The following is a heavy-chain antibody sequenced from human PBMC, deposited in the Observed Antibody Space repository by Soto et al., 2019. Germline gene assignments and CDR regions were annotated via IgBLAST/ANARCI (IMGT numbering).Heavy chain of an antibody. Sequence: GGSLRLSCAAPGFTFSSYAMSWVRQAPGEGLEWVSVISGSGDSTYYADSVRGRFTISRDNSKNTLYLQMNSLRAEDTAVYYCAKDRDGAAAGPTKFYGMDVWGRGTTVTVSS. D-gene: IGHD6-13*01. V-gene: IGHV3-23*01. CDR2: ISGSGDST. CDR1: GFTFSSYA. CDR3: AKDRDGAAAGPTKFYGMDV. J-gene: IGHJ6*02.